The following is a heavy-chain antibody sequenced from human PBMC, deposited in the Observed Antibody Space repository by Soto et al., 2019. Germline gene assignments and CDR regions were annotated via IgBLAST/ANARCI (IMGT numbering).Heavy chain of an antibody. D-gene: IGHD5-18*01. CDR3: ARVGGYSYGYIWDYYYGMDV. J-gene: IGHJ6*02. V-gene: IGHV3-74*01. CDR1: GFTFSSYW. Sequence: EVQLVESGGGLVQPGGSLGLSCAASGFTFSSYWMHWVRQAPGKGLVWVSRINSDGSSTSYADSVKGRFTISRDNAKNTLYLQMNSLRAEDTAVYYCARVGGYSYGYIWDYYYGMDVWGQGTTVTVSS. CDR2: INSDGSST.